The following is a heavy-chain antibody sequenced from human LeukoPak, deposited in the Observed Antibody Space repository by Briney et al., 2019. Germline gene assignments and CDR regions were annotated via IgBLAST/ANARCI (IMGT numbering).Heavy chain of an antibody. Sequence: GASVKVSCKASGYNFVGYYIHWVRQAPGQGLEWMGRINPRDGETNFAQKFQGRVTMTSDTSISTAYIELSGLRSEDTAVYYCARDHPSSGGIPSVWGQGTMVTVSS. D-gene: IGHD2-21*01. J-gene: IGHJ3*01. CDR2: INPRDGET. V-gene: IGHV1-2*06. CDR1: GYNFVGYY. CDR3: ARDHPSSGGIPSV.